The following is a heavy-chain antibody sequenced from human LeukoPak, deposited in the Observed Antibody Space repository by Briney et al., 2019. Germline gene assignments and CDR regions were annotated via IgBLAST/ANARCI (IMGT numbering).Heavy chain of an antibody. CDR1: GYSFTSYW. CDR3: ARTETAEHYYYYGMDV. CDR2: IYPGDSDT. V-gene: IGHV5-51*01. D-gene: IGHD5-18*01. J-gene: IGHJ6*04. Sequence: GESLKISCKGSGYSFTSYWIGWVRQMPGKGLEWMGIIYPGDSDTRCSPSFQGQVTISADKSISTAYLQWSSLKASDTAMYYCARTETAEHYYYYGMDVWGKGTTVTVSS.